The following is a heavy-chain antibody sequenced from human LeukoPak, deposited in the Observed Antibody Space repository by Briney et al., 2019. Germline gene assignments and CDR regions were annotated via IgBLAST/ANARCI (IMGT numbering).Heavy chain of an antibody. CDR3: AKDLGPGSMATSPGFDY. CDR1: GFTFDDYA. Sequence: GGSLRLSCAASGFTFDDYAMHWVRQALGKGLEWVSGISWNSGSIGYADSVKGRFTISRDNAKTSLYLQMNSLRAEDTASYYCAKDLGPGSMATSPGFDYWGQGTLVTVSS. V-gene: IGHV3-9*01. CDR2: ISWNSGSI. J-gene: IGHJ4*02. D-gene: IGHD5-24*01.